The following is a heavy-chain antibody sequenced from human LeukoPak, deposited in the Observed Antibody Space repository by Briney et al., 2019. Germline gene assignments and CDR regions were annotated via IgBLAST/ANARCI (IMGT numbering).Heavy chain of an antibody. J-gene: IGHJ4*02. CDR1: GYTFTTYG. CDR3: ARAKPKNMVRGLIMRRESRYYFDY. D-gene: IGHD3-10*01. CDR2: LDNNGDNT. V-gene: IGHV3-23*01. Sequence: GGSLRLSCVGSGYTFTTYGMSWVRQAPGKGLEWVSGLDNNGDNTYYADSVKGRFTISRDNSKNTLCLQMNSLRVEDTAVYYCARAKPKNMVRGLIMRRESRYYFDYWGQGTLVTVSS.